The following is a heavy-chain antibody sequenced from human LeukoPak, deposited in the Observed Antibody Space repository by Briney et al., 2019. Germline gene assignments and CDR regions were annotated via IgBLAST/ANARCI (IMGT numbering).Heavy chain of an antibody. CDR2: INPNSGGT. CDR3: ARDSVVRGRGLEFHWFDP. CDR1: GYTFTGYY. D-gene: IGHD3-10*01. Sequence: GASVKVSCKASGYTFTGYYMHWVRQAPGQGLEWMGWINPNSGGTNYAQKFQGRVTMTRDTSISTAYMELSRLRSDDTAVYYCARDSVVRGRGLEFHWFDPWGQGTLVTVSS. V-gene: IGHV1-2*02. J-gene: IGHJ5*02.